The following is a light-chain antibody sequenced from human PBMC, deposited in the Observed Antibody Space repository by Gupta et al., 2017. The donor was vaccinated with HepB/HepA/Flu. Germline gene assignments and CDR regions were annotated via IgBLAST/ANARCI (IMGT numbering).Light chain of an antibody. V-gene: IGKV1-33*01. CDR3: QQEDYLPLS. Sequence: DIQMTQSPSSLSASVGDRVTITCQASQDISDYLNWYQQKPGKAPTLLIYGASRLETGVPSSFSGSGSGTDFTLTISSLQPEDLATYFCQQEDYLPLSFGRGTKVEI. CDR1: QDISDY. CDR2: GAS. J-gene: IGKJ4*01.